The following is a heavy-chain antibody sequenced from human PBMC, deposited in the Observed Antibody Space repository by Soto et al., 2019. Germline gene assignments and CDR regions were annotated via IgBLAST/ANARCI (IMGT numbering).Heavy chain of an antibody. CDR2: IYHSGST. V-gene: IGHV4-4*02. CDR1: GGSISSSNW. J-gene: IGHJ4*02. D-gene: IGHD6-6*01. CDR3: ASHKIAARFFDY. Sequence: SETLSLTCAVSGGSISSSNWWSWVRQPPGKGLEWIGEIYHSGSTNYNPSLKRRVTISVDKSKNQFSLKLSSVTAADTAVYYFASHKIAARFFDYWGQGTLVTVSS.